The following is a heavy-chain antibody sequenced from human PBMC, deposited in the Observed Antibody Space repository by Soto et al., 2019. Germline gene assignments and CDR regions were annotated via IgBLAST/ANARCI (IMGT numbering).Heavy chain of an antibody. CDR3: ARDGRGQLAIDY. CDR2: ISSSSSTI. Sequence: EVQLVESGGGLVQPGGSLRLSCAASGFTFSSYSMNWDRQAPGKGLEWVSYISSSSSTIYYADSVKDRFTIPRDNAKNSLYRHMTSLRAEDTAVYYCARDGRGQLAIDYWGQGTLVTVSS. J-gene: IGHJ4*02. V-gene: IGHV3-48*01. D-gene: IGHD6-13*01. CDR1: GFTFSSYS.